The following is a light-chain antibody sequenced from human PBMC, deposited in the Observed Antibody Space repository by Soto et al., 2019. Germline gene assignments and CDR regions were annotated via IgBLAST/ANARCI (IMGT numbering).Light chain of an antibody. CDR3: QQRSNWPPFT. CDR1: QSVSSRY. CDR2: GAS. Sequence: EIVFTHSPGTLSLSPGERATLSCRASQSVSSRYLAWYQQKPGQAPRLLIYGASTRDVGIPDRFSGSGSGTDFTLTISSLEPEDFAVYYCQQRSNWPPFTFGGGTKVDIK. V-gene: IGKV3D-20*02. J-gene: IGKJ4*01.